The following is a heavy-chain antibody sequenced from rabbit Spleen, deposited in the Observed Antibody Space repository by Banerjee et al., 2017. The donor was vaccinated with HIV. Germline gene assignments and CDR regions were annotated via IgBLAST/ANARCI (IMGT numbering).Heavy chain of an antibody. J-gene: IGHJ4*01. CDR1: GFDFSAYG. CDR3: ARDLWGGTGAVRAL. V-gene: IGHV1S47*01. CDR2: IDPLFDNT. D-gene: IGHD7-1*01. Sequence: QEQLVESGGGLVQPGGSLKLSCKASGFDFSAYGVSWVRQAPGKGLEWIGYIDPLFDNTYYASWVNGRFTISRHNAQNTVDLQMNSLTAADTATYFCARDLWGGTGAVRALWGPGTLVTVS.